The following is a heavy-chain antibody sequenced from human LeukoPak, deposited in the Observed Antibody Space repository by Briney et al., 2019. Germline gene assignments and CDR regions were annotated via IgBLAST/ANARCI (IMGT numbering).Heavy chain of an antibody. CDR2: INHSGST. J-gene: IGHJ5*02. D-gene: IGHD3-9*01. CDR3: ARGTLRYKRFDP. CDR1: GFTFTNAW. Sequence: TGGSLRLSCAASGFTFTNAWMYWVRQPPGKGLEWIGEINHSGSTNYNPSLKSRVTISVDTSKNQFSLKLSSVTAADTAVYYCARGTLRYKRFDPWGQGTLVTVSS. V-gene: IGHV4-34*01.